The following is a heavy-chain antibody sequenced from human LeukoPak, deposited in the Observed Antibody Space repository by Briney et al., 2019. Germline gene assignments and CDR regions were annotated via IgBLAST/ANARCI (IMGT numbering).Heavy chain of an antibody. CDR3: ARGGYYDY. J-gene: IGHJ4*02. Sequence: AGGSLRLSCAASGFTFSGYSMNWVRQAPGKGLEWVSVIYSGGSTYYADSVKGRFTISRDNSKNTLYLQMNSLRAEDTAVYYCARGGYYDYWGQGTLVTVSS. V-gene: IGHV3-53*01. CDR2: IYSGGST. CDR1: GFTFSGYS. D-gene: IGHD3-22*01.